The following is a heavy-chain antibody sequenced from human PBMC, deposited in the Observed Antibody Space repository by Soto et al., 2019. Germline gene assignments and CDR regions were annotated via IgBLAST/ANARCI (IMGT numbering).Heavy chain of an antibody. J-gene: IGHJ5*02. CDR1: GFTFSSYA. Sequence: LRLSCAASGFTFSSYAMSWVRQAPGKGLEWVSAISGSGGSTYYADSVKGRFTISRDNSKNTLYLQMNSLRAEDTAVYYCAKGLKAPHYYDSSGYYLVPWFDPWGQGTLVTVSS. CDR3: AKGLKAPHYYDSSGYYLVPWFDP. CDR2: ISGSGGST. V-gene: IGHV3-23*01. D-gene: IGHD3-22*01.